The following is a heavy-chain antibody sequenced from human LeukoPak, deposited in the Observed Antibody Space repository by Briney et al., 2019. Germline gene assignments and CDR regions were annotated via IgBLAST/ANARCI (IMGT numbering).Heavy chain of an antibody. CDR3: ARDLVGYCSGGSCYPDY. Sequence: ASVKVSCKASGYTFTGYYMHWVRQAPGQGLEWMGWINPNSGGTNYAQKFQGRITMTRDTSISTAYMELSSLRSDDTAVYYCARDLVGYCSGGSCYPDYWGRGTLVTGSS. V-gene: IGHV1-2*02. J-gene: IGHJ4*02. CDR1: GYTFTGYY. D-gene: IGHD2-15*01. CDR2: INPNSGGT.